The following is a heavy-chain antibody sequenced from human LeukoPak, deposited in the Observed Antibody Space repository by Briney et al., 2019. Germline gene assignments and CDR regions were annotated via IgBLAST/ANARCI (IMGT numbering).Heavy chain of an antibody. CDR3: ATERDSSWTFDS. D-gene: IGHD6-13*01. CDR1: GFTFSSYS. J-gene: IGHJ4*02. Sequence: PGGSLRLSCAASGFTFSSYSMSWVRQAPGKGLEWVSSIRGSSSHIYYADSVKGRFTISRDNAKTSVYLQMSSLRAEDTAVYYCATERDSSWTFDSWGQGTLVTVSS. V-gene: IGHV3-21*01. CDR2: IRGSSSHI.